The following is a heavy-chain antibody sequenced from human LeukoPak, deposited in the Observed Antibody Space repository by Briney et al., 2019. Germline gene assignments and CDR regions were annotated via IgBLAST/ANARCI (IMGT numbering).Heavy chain of an antibody. D-gene: IGHD3-16*01. CDR2: INHSGSN. CDR3: ASRFRRRIDP. J-gene: IGHJ5*02. V-gene: IGHV4-34*01. CDR1: GGSFSGYY. Sequence: SETLSLTCAVYGGSFSGYYWSWIRQPPGKGLEWIGEINHSGSNNYNPSLKSRVTISVDTSKNQFSLKLSSVTAADTAVYYCASRFRRRIDPWGQGTLVTVSS.